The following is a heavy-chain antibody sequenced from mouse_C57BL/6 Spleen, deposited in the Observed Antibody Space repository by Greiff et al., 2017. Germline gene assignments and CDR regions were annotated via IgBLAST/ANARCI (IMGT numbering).Heavy chain of an antibody. J-gene: IGHJ4*01. CDR3: ARSPGDYAMDY. Sequence: QVQLQQPGAELVRPGTSVKVSCKASGYAFTNYLIEWVKQRPGQGLEWIGVINPGSGGTNYNEKFKGKATLTADKSSSTAYMQLSSLTSEDSAVYFCARSPGDYAMDYWGQGTSVTVSS. V-gene: IGHV1-54*01. CDR2: INPGSGGT. CDR1: GYAFTNYL.